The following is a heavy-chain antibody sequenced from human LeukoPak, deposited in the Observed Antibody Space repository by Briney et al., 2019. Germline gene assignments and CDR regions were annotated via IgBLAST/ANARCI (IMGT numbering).Heavy chain of an antibody. CDR1: GDSISSGFF. D-gene: IGHD6-13*01. J-gene: IGHJ5*02. CDR3: ARDKDLPPPPGIGAGPRLTWFDP. V-gene: IGHV4-38-2*02. Sequence: SETLSLTCTVSGDSISSGFFWGWIRQSPHKGLEWIGRVYRTGNTYYEASLKSRVTISVDTSRNQFSLELRSVTAADTAIYYCARDKDLPPPPGIGAGPRLTWFDPWGQGTRVTVSS. CDR2: VYRTGNT.